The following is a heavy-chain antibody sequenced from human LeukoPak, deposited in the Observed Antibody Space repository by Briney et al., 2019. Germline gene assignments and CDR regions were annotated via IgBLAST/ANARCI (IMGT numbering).Heavy chain of an antibody. Sequence: SETLSLTCTVSGGSISSSSYYWGWIRQPPGKGLEWIGSIYYSGSTYYNPSPKSRVTISVDTSKNQFSLKLSSVTAADTAVYYCASTGRSGEFYFDYWGQGTLVTVSS. CDR1: GGSISSSSYY. D-gene: IGHD3-16*01. V-gene: IGHV4-39*01. J-gene: IGHJ4*02. CDR3: ASTGRSGEFYFDY. CDR2: IYYSGST.